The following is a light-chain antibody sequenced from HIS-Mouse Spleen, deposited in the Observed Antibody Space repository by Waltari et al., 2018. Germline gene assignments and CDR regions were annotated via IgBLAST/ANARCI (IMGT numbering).Light chain of an antibody. CDR2: QDS. CDR3: QAWDSSTAWV. Sequence: SYELTQPRSVSVSPGQTASITCSADHLGDKYACWYQQKPGQSPVLVIYQDSKRPSGIPERFSGSNSGNTATLTISGTQAMDEADYYCQAWDSSTAWVFGGGTKLTVL. CDR1: HLGDKY. V-gene: IGLV3-1*01. J-gene: IGLJ3*02.